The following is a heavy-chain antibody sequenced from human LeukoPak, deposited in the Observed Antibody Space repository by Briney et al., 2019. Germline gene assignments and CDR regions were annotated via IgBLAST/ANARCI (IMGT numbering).Heavy chain of an antibody. CDR3: ARRDTSGSLFWFDP. V-gene: IGHV5-51*01. D-gene: IGHD3-10*01. CDR1: GYSFSHHW. Sequence: GESLKISCQGSGYSFSHHWIAWVRKMPGKGLEWMAMMYPGDSDTRYSPSFQGQVTISVDKSISTAYLQWNSLKASDTDMYYCARRDTSGSLFWFDPWGQGTLVTVSS. J-gene: IGHJ5*02. CDR2: MYPGDSDT.